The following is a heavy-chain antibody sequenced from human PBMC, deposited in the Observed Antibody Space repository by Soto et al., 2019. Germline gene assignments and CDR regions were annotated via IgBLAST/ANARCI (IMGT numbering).Heavy chain of an antibody. CDR1: GFTFSSYA. Sequence: EVQLLESGGGLVQPGGSLRLSCAASGFTFSSYAMSWVRQAPGKGLEWVSAISGGGGSTYYADSVKGRFIISRDNSKNTLYLLMNSLRAGDTAVYYFAKGGELPYCCYYMDVWGKGTTVTVCS. CDR3: AKGGELPYCCYYMDV. J-gene: IGHJ6*03. CDR2: ISGGGGST. V-gene: IGHV3-23*01. D-gene: IGHD1-7*01.